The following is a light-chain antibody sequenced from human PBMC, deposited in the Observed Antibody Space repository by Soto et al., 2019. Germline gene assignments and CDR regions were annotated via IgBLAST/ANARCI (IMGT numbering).Light chain of an antibody. V-gene: IGLV3-21*04. Sequence: SYELTQPPSVSVAPGKTASITCGGDNIETKGVHWYQQKPGQAPVLVISYDSDRPSGIPERFSGSNSGNTATLTITRVEAGDEADYYCQVWDTSSDHSVVFGGGNKLTVL. J-gene: IGLJ2*01. CDR2: YDS. CDR1: NIETKG. CDR3: QVWDTSSDHSVV.